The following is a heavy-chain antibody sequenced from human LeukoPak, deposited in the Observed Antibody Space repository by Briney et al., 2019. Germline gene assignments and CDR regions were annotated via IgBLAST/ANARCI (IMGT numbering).Heavy chain of an antibody. CDR3: ARDESDYGDYVHCD. CDR1: GGSISSYY. V-gene: IGHV4-59*01. J-gene: IGHJ4*02. Sequence: PSETLSLTCTVSGGSISSYYWSWIRQPPGKGLEWIGYIYYSGSTNYNPSLKSRVTISVDTSKNQFSLKLSSVTAADTAVYYCARDESDYGDYVHCDWGQGTLVTVSS. D-gene: IGHD4-17*01. CDR2: IYYSGST.